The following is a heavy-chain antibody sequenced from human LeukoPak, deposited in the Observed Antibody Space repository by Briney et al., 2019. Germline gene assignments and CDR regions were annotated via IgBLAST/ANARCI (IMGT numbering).Heavy chain of an antibody. CDR1: GGSISSGSYY. D-gene: IGHD3-22*01. Sequence: SETLSLTCTVSGGSISSGSYYWGWIRQPPGKGLEWIGSIYYSGSTYYNPSLKSRVTISVDTSKNQFSLKLSSVTAADTAVYYCARHGFRGYYDSSGSDYWGQGTLVTVSS. J-gene: IGHJ4*02. CDR2: IYYSGST. CDR3: ARHGFRGYYDSSGSDY. V-gene: IGHV4-39*01.